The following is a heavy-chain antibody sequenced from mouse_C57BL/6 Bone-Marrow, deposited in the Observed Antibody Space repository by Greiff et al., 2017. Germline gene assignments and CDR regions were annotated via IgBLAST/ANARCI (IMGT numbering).Heavy chain of an antibody. D-gene: IGHD1-1*02. V-gene: IGHV1-85*01. CDR1: GYTFTSYD. CDR2: IYPRDGST. J-gene: IGHJ1*03. CDR3: ARLEFDGGGGDWYFDV. Sequence: QVQLKQSGPELVKPGASVKLSCKASGYTFTSYDINWVKQRPGQGLEWIGWIYPRDGSTKYNEKFKGKATLTVDTSSSTAYMELHSLTSEDSAVYFGARLEFDGGGGDWYFDVWGTGTTVTVSS.